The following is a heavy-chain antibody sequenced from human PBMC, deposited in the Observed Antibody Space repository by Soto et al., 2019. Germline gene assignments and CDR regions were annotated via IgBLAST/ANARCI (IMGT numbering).Heavy chain of an antibody. V-gene: IGHV4-61*03. CDR1: GGSVSSGGYF. D-gene: IGHD6-19*01. CDR3: ASAPYSSGCPDS. CDR2: ISYSGST. J-gene: IGHJ4*02. Sequence: QVQLQESGPGLGKPSETLSLTCTVSGGSVSSGGYFWSWIRQPPGKGLEWIGYISYSGSTKYNPSPASRVTISVDTSTKTFSLTLASVTAADTAVYYCASAPYSSGCPDSWGQGTLVTVSS.